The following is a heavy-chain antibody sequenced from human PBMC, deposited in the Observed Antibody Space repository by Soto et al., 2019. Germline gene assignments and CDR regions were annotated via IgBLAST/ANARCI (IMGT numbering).Heavy chain of an antibody. V-gene: IGHV4-39*01. J-gene: IGHJ5*02. D-gene: IGHD2-2*01. CDR2: IYYSGTT. Sequence: SETLSLTCTVSGGSISSSSYYWGWIRQPPGKGLEWIGSIYYSGTTYYNPSLKSRVTISVDRSKNQFSLNLNSVTAADTALFYCARQGGYCSSTSCYRTWFDLWGQGTPVTVSS. CDR1: GGSISSSSYY. CDR3: ARQGGYCSSTSCYRTWFDL.